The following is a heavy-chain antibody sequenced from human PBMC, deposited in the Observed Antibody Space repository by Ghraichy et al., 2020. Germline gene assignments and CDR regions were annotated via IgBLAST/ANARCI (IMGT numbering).Heavy chain of an antibody. CDR1: GGSVNSETYY. CDR2: IYYSGST. J-gene: IGHJ4*02. Sequence: ETLSLTCTVSGGSVNSETYYWSWIRQPPGKGLEWIGFIYYSGSTTYSPSLKSRITISVDTSKNRFSLKLNSVTSADTAMYYCARLGRSGYYKGGAPFDFWGQGTLVTVSS. D-gene: IGHD3-3*01. V-gene: IGHV4-61*01. CDR3: ARLGRSGYYKGGAPFDF.